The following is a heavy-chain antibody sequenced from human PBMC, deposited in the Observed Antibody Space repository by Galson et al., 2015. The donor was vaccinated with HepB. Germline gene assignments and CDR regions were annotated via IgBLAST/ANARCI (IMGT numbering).Heavy chain of an antibody. CDR2: IKSKTDGGTT. V-gene: IGHV3-15*01. D-gene: IGHD3-9*01. Sequence: SLRLSCAASGFTFSNAWMSWVRQAPGKGLEWVGRIKSKTDGGTTDYAAPVKGRFTISRDDSKNTLYLQMNSLKTEDTAVYYCTTNYFYYDILTGYYARRWHFDLWGRGTLVTVSS. CDR1: GFTFSNAW. J-gene: IGHJ2*01. CDR3: TTNYFYYDILTGYYARRWHFDL.